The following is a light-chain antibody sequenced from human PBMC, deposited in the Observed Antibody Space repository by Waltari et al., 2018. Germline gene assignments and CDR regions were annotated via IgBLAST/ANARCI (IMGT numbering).Light chain of an antibody. CDR2: DVS. V-gene: IGLV2-14*01. CDR3: SSYTSSSTYV. CDR1: SSDVGGYNY. Sequence: QSALTQPASVSGSPGQSITISCTGTSSDVGGYNYVSWYQQHPGKAPKLMLFDVSKRPSGVCNSLCGSKAGNTASLTISGLQDEDVDDYYCSSYTSSSTYVFGTGTKVTVL. J-gene: IGLJ1*01.